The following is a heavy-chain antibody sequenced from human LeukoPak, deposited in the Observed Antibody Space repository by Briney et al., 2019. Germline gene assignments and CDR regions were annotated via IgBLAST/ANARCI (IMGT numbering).Heavy chain of an antibody. D-gene: IGHD1-26*01. CDR1: GGSINNYY. CDR3: ARVYSGSYYAFDI. J-gene: IGHJ3*02. CDR2: IYYSGST. V-gene: IGHV4-59*05. Sequence: SETLSLTCTVSGGSINNYYWSWIRQPPGKGLEWIGSIYYSGSTYYNPSLKSRVTISVDTSKNQFSLKLSSVTAADTAVYYCARVYSGSYYAFDIWGQGTMVTVSS.